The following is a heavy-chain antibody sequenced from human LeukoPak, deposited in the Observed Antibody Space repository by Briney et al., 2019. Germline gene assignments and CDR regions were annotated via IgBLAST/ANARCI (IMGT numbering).Heavy chain of an antibody. D-gene: IGHD6-13*01. J-gene: IGHJ5*02. Sequence: SETLSLTCTVSGGSISSYYWSWIRQPPGKGLEWIGYIYYSGSTNYNPSLKSRVTISVDTSKNQFPLKLSSVTAADTAVYYCARHAWQQQPTWFDPWGQGTLVTVSS. V-gene: IGHV4-59*08. CDR1: GGSISSYY. CDR2: IYYSGST. CDR3: ARHAWQQQPTWFDP.